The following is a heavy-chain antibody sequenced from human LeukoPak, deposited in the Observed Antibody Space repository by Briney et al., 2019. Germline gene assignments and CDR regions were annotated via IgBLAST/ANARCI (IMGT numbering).Heavy chain of an antibody. V-gene: IGHV4-34*01. CDR2: INHSGST. CDR1: GGSFSGYY. J-gene: IGHJ5*02. Sequence: NSSETLSRTCAVYGGSFSGYYWSWIRQPPGKGLEWIGEINHSGSTNYNPSLKSRVTISVDTSKNQFSLKLSSVTAADTAVYYCARVRAGWFDPWGQGTLVTVSS. CDR3: ARVRAGWFDP.